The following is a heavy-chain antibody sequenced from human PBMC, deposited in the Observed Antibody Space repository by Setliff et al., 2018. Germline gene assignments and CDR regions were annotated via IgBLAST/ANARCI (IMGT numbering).Heavy chain of an antibody. V-gene: IGHV5-51*01. D-gene: IGHD3-3*01. CDR2: IYPGDSDT. CDR1: GYSLTSYW. CDR3: ARQAIFGSDAFDI. J-gene: IGHJ3*02. Sequence: GESLKISCKGSGYSLTSYWIGWVRQMPGKGLEWMGIIYPGDSDTRYSPSFQGQVTISADKSISTAYLQWSSLKASDTAMYYCARQAIFGSDAFDIWGQGTMNTVSS.